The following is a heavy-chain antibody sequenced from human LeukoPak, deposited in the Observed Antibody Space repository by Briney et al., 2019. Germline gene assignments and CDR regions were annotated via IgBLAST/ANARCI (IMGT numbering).Heavy chain of an antibody. CDR3: VRGHGYNLEDYFDN. J-gene: IGHJ4*02. CDR1: GFNFDDYT. D-gene: IGHD5-24*01. V-gene: IGHV3-43*01. Sequence: GGSLRLSCAASGFNFDDYTMHWVRQAPGKGLEWVSLVAWDGGGTFFADSVKGRFTVSRDNSKNPLSLYMNSLTTEDTALYYCVRGHGYNLEDYFDNWGQGTLVTVSS. CDR2: VAWDGGGT.